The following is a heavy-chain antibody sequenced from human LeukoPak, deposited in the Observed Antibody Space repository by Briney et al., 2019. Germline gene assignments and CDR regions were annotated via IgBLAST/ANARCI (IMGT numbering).Heavy chain of an antibody. CDR2: IWYDGSNK. CDR3: ARERAPFYYDNSGYYYYY. D-gene: IGHD3-22*01. V-gene: IGHV3-33*01. CDR1: GFTFSSYG. J-gene: IGHJ4*02. Sequence: GRSLRLSCAASGFTFSSYGMHWVRQAPGKGLEWVAVIWYDGSNKYYADSVKGRFTISRDNSKNTLYLQMNSLRAEDTAVYYCARERAPFYYDNSGYYYYYWGQGTLVTVSS.